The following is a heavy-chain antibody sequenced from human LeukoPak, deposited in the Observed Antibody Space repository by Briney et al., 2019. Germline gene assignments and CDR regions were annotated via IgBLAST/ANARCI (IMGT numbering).Heavy chain of an antibody. Sequence: GGSLRLSCAASGFSFSSYSMNWVRQAPGKGLEWVSSISSSSYIYYADSVKGRFTISRDNAKNSLYLQMNSLRAEDTAVYYCARDRLLVLDYWGQGTLVTVSS. CDR2: ISSSSYI. V-gene: IGHV3-21*01. J-gene: IGHJ4*02. CDR1: GFSFSSYS. D-gene: IGHD6-13*01. CDR3: ARDRLLVLDY.